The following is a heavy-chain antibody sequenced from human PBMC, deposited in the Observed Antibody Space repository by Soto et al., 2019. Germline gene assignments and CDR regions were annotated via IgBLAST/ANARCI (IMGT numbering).Heavy chain of an antibody. V-gene: IGHV3-30*18. Sequence: GGSLRLSCAASGFVFSSYDMHWVRQAPGKGLEWVAVISNDGSNKDYADSVKGRFTISRDNSKITLYLQMNGLRAEDTAVYYCAKGKTIFGVVVVSEYWGQGTLVTVSS. D-gene: IGHD3-3*01. CDR1: GFVFSSYD. J-gene: IGHJ4*01. CDR3: AKGKTIFGVVVVSEY. CDR2: ISNDGSNK.